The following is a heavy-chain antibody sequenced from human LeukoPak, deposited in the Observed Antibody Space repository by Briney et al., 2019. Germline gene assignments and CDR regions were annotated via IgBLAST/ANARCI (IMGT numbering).Heavy chain of an antibody. CDR1: GFTFSSYG. J-gene: IGHJ4*02. D-gene: IGHD6-13*01. CDR2: IRYDGSNK. V-gene: IGHV3-30*02. Sequence: PGGSLRLSCAASGFTFSSYGMHWVRQAPGKGLEWVAFIRYDGSNKYYADSVKGRFTFSRDNSKNTLYLQMNSLRAEDTAVYYCARVGTAEGTLEDYWGQGTLVTVSS. CDR3: ARVGTAEGTLEDY.